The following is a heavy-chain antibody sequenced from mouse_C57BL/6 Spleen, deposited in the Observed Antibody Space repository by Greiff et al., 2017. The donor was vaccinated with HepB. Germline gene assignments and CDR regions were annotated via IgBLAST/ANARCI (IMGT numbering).Heavy chain of an antibody. Sequence: QVQLQQPGAELVKPGASVKLSCKASGYTFTSYWMHWVKQRPGQGLEWIGMIHPNSGSTNYNEKFKSNATLTVDKSSSTAYMQLSSLTSEDSAVYYCARMGTTVVESFDYWGQGTTLTVSS. V-gene: IGHV1-64*01. J-gene: IGHJ2*01. CDR1: GYTFTSYW. D-gene: IGHD1-1*01. CDR2: IHPNSGST. CDR3: ARMGTTVVESFDY.